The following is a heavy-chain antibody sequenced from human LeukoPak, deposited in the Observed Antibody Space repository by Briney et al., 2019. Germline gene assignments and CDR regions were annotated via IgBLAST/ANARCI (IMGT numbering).Heavy chain of an antibody. J-gene: IGHJ5*02. CDR2: ISSSSSTI. Sequence: PGGSLRLSCAASGFTFSSYSMNWVRQAPGKGLEWVSYISSSSSTIYYADSVKGRFTISRDNAKNSPYLQMNSLRAEDTAVYYCARDGTIFGNNWFDPWGQGTLVTVS. D-gene: IGHD3-3*01. CDR3: ARDGTIFGNNWFDP. V-gene: IGHV3-48*01. CDR1: GFTFSSYS.